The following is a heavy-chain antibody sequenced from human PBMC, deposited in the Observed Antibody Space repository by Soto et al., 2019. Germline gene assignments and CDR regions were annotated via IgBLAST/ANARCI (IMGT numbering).Heavy chain of an antibody. Sequence: QVQLQESGPGLVKPSETLSLTCTVSDGSVNSGNYYWSWIRQPPGKGLEWIGHIYYIGSTNYNPSLKSRVTISVDTAKYQFSLEVTSVTAADTAVYFCAREEKQLSRYGGDFDYWGQGILVTVSS. V-gene: IGHV4-61*01. J-gene: IGHJ4*02. D-gene: IGHD3-16*01. CDR1: DGSVNSGNYY. CDR2: IYYIGST. CDR3: AREEKQLSRYGGDFDY.